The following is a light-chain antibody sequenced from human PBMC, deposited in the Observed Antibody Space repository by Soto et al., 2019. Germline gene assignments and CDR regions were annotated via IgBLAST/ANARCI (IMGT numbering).Light chain of an antibody. J-gene: IGKJ1*01. V-gene: IGKV3-15*01. CDR1: QSVIRN. CDR2: GAS. Sequence: EIVMTQSPVTLSVSPGETATLSCRASQSVIRNLAWFQQIPGQVPRLLSYGASTRVTGVPARFSGSGSGTEFTLTISSLQSEDLALYYCHQYNYWPRSFGQGTKVDI. CDR3: HQYNYWPRS.